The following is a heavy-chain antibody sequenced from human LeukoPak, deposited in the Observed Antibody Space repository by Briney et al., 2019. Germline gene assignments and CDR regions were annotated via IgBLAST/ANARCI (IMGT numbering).Heavy chain of an antibody. D-gene: IGHD4-23*01. Sequence: SETLSLTCTGLISSRSYYWGWIRQPPGKGLEWIASIYYSGSTYYNPSLKSRVTISVDTSVNQFSLKLTSVAAADTAIYYCARHSGNSFYNYMDVWGKGTAVTVSS. CDR1: LISSRSYY. CDR2: IYYSGST. J-gene: IGHJ6*03. V-gene: IGHV4-39*01. CDR3: ARHSGNSFYNYMDV.